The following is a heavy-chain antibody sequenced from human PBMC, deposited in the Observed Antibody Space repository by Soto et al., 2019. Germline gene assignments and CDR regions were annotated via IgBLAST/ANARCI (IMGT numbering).Heavy chain of an antibody. CDR3: ARLEGLATTSYYSDF. J-gene: IGHJ4*02. CDR2: IYYSGST. Sequence: QLQLQESGPGLVKPSEALSLTCSVSGGSISSRSYYWGWIRQPLGKGLEWIGSIYYSGSTYYNPALQRRATRSIAKSKNQFPLKLSSLTAADTAVYYCARLEGLATTSYYSDFWGQGTLVTVSS. CDR1: GGSISSRSYY. D-gene: IGHD3-9*01. V-gene: IGHV4-39*01.